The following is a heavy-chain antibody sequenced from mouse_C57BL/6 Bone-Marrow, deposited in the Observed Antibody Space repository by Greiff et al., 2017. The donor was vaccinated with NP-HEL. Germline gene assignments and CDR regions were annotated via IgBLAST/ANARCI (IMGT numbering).Heavy chain of an antibody. Sequence: VHLVESGPELVKPGASVKISCKASGYAFSSSWMNWVKQRPGKGLEWIGRIYPGDGDTNYNGKFKGKATLTADKSSSTAYMQLSSLTSEDSAVYFCARRYYDYDVGDYAMDYWGQGTSVTVSS. CDR1: GYAFSSSW. V-gene: IGHV1-82*01. J-gene: IGHJ4*01. CDR3: ARRYYDYDVGDYAMDY. D-gene: IGHD2-4*01. CDR2: IYPGDGDT.